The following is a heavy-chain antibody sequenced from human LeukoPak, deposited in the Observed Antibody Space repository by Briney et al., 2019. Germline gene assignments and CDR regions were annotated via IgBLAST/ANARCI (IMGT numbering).Heavy chain of an antibody. V-gene: IGHV1-69*13. J-gene: IGHJ6*02. CDR2: IIPIFGTA. CDR3: ARTGENPPAATLYGMDV. CDR1: GGTFISYG. D-gene: IGHD2-15*01. Sequence: SVKVSCKASGGTFISYGISWVRQAPGQGLEWVGGIIPIFGTANYAQKFQGRVTITADESTSTAYMELSSLRSEDTAVYYCARTGENPPAATLYGMDVWGQGTTVTVSS.